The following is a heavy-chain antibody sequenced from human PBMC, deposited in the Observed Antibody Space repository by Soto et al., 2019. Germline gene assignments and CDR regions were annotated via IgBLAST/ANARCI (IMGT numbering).Heavy chain of an antibody. D-gene: IGHD2-15*01. Sequence: EVQVVASGGGLVQPGGSLRLSCAASGFTFSSYWMSWVRKAPGKGLEWVARKNQDGSEKYYLDSVKGRFTISRDNANNSLYQQMNSLRAEETAVYYCTRDYPGGSYHDYCGKGTLVTVSS. J-gene: IGHJ4*02. V-gene: IGHV3-7*03. CDR3: TRDYPGGSYHDY. CDR2: KNQDGSEK. CDR1: GFTFSSYW.